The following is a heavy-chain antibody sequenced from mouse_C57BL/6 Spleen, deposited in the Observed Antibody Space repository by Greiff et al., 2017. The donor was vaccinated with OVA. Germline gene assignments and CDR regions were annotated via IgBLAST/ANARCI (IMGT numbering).Heavy chain of an antibody. Sequence: DVQLQQSGAELVKPGASVKLSCTASGFNIKDYYMHWVKQRTEQGLEWIGRIDPEDGETKYAPKFQGKATITADTSSNTAYLQLSCLTSEDTAVYYCARKHSSYPYYAMCYWGQGTSVTVSS. CDR2: IDPEDGET. D-gene: IGHD1-1*01. V-gene: IGHV14-2*01. J-gene: IGHJ4*01. CDR1: GFNIKDYY. CDR3: ARKHSSYPYYAMCY.